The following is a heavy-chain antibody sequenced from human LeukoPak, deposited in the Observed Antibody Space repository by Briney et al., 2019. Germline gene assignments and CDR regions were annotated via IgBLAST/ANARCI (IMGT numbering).Heavy chain of an antibody. CDR3: AHRLWFGELEY. Sequence: ESGPTLVKPTQPLTLTCTFSGFSLRTSGVGVGWIRQPPGKALEWLALIYWDDDKRYSPSLKSRLTITKDSSKNQVVLTMTNMDPVDTATYYCAHRLWFGELEYWGQGTLVTVSS. CDR1: GFSLRTSGVG. CDR2: IYWDDDK. D-gene: IGHD3-10*01. J-gene: IGHJ4*02. V-gene: IGHV2-5*02.